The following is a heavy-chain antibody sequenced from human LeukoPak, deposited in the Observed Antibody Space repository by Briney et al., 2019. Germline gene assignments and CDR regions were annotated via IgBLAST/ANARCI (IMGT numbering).Heavy chain of an antibody. CDR2: IYSGGST. D-gene: IGHD4-17*01. J-gene: IGHJ3*02. Sequence: GGSLRLSCAASGFTVSINYMSWVRHAPGEGREWVSDIYSGGSTYYADSVKGRFTISRDNSKNTLYLQMNSLRAEDTAVYYCARVWSGDYGDPDDAFDIWGQGTMVTVSS. V-gene: IGHV3-53*01. CDR1: GFTVSINY. CDR3: ARVWSGDYGDPDDAFDI.